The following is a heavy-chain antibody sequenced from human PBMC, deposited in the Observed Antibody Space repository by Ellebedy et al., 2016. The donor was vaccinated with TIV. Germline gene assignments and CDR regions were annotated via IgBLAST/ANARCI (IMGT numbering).Heavy chain of an antibody. Sequence: PGGSLRLSCAASGFTFSDYVMHWVRQAPGKGLEWVALILFDGSNNYHADSVRGRFTISRDNSKNALYLQMNSLRAEDTAVYYCARDPVGVGPAFDIWGQGTMVTVSS. J-gene: IGHJ3*02. D-gene: IGHD4-23*01. CDR3: ARDPVGVGPAFDI. V-gene: IGHV3-33*01. CDR1: GFTFSDYV. CDR2: ILFDGSNN.